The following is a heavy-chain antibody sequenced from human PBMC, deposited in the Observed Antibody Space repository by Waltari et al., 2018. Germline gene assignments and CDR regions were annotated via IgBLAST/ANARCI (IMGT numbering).Heavy chain of an antibody. D-gene: IGHD5-18*01. Sequence: QVQLQQWGAGLLKPSETLSLTCAVYGGSFSGYYWSWIRQPPGKGLEWIGEINHSGSTNYNPSLKSRVTISVDTSKNQFSLKLSSVTAADTAVYYCARGLDTARRAWDYYYGMDVWGQGTTVTVSS. CDR2: INHSGST. V-gene: IGHV4-34*01. J-gene: IGHJ6*02. CDR3: ARGLDTARRAWDYYYGMDV. CDR1: GGSFSGYY.